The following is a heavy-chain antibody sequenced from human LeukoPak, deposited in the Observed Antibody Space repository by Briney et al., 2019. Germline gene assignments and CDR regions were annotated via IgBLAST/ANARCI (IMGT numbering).Heavy chain of an antibody. CDR2: INPNSGGT. D-gene: IGHD3-16*01. CDR3: AREGLGGYAAVDY. Sequence: GASVKVSCKASGYTFTGYYMHWVRQAPGQGLEWMGWINPNSGGTNYAQKFQGRVTMTRDTSTSTAYMELSRLRSDDTAVYYCAREGLGGYAAVDYWGQETLVTVSS. V-gene: IGHV1-2*02. CDR1: GYTFTGYY. J-gene: IGHJ4*02.